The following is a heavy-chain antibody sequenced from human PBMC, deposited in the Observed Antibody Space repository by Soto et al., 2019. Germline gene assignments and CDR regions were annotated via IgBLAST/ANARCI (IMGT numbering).Heavy chain of an antibody. CDR3: ARGRGVVTAILNWFDP. Sequence: QVQLQQWGAGLLKPSETLSLTCAVYGGSFSGYYWSWIRQPPGKGLEWIGEINHSGSTNYNPSLTIRCTISXXTXKXXLALKLGSVTAADTGVYYCARGRGVVTAILNWFDPWGQGTLVTVSS. J-gene: IGHJ5*02. CDR1: GGSFSGYY. V-gene: IGHV4-34*01. CDR2: INHSGST. D-gene: IGHD2-21*02.